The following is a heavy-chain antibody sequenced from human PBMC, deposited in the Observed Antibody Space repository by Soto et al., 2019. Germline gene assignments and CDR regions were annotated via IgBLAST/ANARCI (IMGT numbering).Heavy chain of an antibody. CDR2: IKQDGSEK. J-gene: IGHJ6*02. CDR3: ARASSGWYTEYYYYGLDV. V-gene: IGHV3-7*03. D-gene: IGHD6-19*01. CDR1: RFTFSTYW. Sequence: PGGSLRLSCAASRFTFSTYWMSWVRQAPGKGLEWVANIKQDGSEKYYVDSVKGRFTISRDNAQNSLYLQMNSLRAEDTAVYYCARASSGWYTEYYYYGLDVWGQGTTVTVSS.